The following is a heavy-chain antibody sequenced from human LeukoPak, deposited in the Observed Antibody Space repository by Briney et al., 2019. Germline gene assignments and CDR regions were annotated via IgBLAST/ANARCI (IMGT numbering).Heavy chain of an antibody. Sequence: ASVMVSCKASGYTLSDYYGHWVRLAPGQGLEWMGWFNPNSGGTNYAQKFQGRLTMTRDTSISTAYMELNRLTSDDTAVYYCVRGYAYFDYWGQGTLVTVSS. CDR2: FNPNSGGT. D-gene: IGHD2-2*01. J-gene: IGHJ4*02. CDR1: GYTLSDYY. V-gene: IGHV1-2*02. CDR3: VRGYAYFDY.